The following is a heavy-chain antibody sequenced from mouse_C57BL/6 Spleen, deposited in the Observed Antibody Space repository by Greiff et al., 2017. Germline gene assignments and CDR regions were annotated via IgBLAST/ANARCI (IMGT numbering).Heavy chain of an antibody. J-gene: IGHJ3*01. D-gene: IGHD3-2*02. CDR1: GFTFSSYT. Sequence: DVMLVESGGGLVKPGGSLKLSCAASGFTFSSYTMSWVRQTPEKRLEWVATISGGGGNTYYPDSVKGRFTISRDNAKNTLYLQMRSLRSEDTALYYCARRTAQAPFAYWGQGTLVTVSA. CDR2: ISGGGGNT. V-gene: IGHV5-9*01. CDR3: ARRTAQAPFAY.